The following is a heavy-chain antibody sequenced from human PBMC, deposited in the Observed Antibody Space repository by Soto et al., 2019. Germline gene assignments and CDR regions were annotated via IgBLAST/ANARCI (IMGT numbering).Heavy chain of an antibody. CDR2: SYDSGTT. CDR3: ARAEYNGTAVAY. CDR1: GGSINEYY. Sequence: QVQLQESGPGLVKPSETLSLTCTVSGGSINEYYWSWIRQPPGKGLEWIGYSYDSGTTNYNPSLKSRVTISVDTAKNQFSLKLSSVTAADTAVYYCARAEYNGTAVAYWGQGTLVTVSS. V-gene: IGHV4-59*01. J-gene: IGHJ4*02. D-gene: IGHD6-19*01.